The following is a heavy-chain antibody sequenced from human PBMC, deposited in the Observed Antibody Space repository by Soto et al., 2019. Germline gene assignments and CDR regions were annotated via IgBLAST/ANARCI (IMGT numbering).Heavy chain of an antibody. J-gene: IGHJ3*02. Sequence: EVQLVQSGGALVQPGGSLRLSCAASGFTPSRLSMNWVRQAPGKGLEWISYINSAGSIIYYADSVKGRFTISRDNAKNSLYLQMNSLRAEDTAVYYRATGPDYGWFANPNHALDIWGQGTMVTVSS. CDR3: ATGPDYGWFANPNHALDI. V-gene: IGHV3-48*01. D-gene: IGHD6-19*01. CDR2: INSAGSII. CDR1: GFTPSRLS.